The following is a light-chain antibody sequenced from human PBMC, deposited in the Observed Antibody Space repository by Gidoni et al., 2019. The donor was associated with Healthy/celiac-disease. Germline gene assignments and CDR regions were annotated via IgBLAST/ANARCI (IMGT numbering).Light chain of an antibody. CDR1: QRFSSN. Sequence: EIVMTQSPATLSVSPGERATLSCRASQRFSSNLAWYQQKPGPAPRLLIYGASTRATGIPARFSGSGSGTEFTLTISSLQSEDFAVYYCQQYRTFGGGTKVEIK. V-gene: IGKV3-15*01. J-gene: IGKJ4*01. CDR2: GAS. CDR3: QQYRT.